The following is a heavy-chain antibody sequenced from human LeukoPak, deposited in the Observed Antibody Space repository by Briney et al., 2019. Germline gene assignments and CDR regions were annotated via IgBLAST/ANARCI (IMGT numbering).Heavy chain of an antibody. CDR2: INPNSGGT. V-gene: IGHV1-2*02. J-gene: IGHJ4*02. D-gene: IGHD4-17*01. CDR1: GYTFTGYY. Sequence: GASVKVSCKASGYTFTGYYMHWVRQAPGQGLEWMGWINPNSGGTNYAQKFQGRVTMTRDTSISTAYMELSRLRSGDTAVYYCARLVGRRTVTTFGYWGQGTLVTVSS. CDR3: ARLVGRRTVTTFGY.